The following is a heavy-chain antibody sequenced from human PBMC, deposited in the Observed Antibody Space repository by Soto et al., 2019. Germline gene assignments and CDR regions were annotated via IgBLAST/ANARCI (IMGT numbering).Heavy chain of an antibody. CDR2: IYSTGNT. D-gene: IGHD6-13*01. J-gene: IGHJ6*02. V-gene: IGHV4-39*01. Sequence: SETLSLTCTVSGDSIRSSSYWDWIRQPPGKGLEWIGSIYSTGNTYYNPSLNSQVTISVDTSKNQFSPNVTSVTAADTAVYYCRRSSRYSTDVWGQGTTVTVSS. CDR1: GDSIRSSSY. CDR3: RRSSRYSTDV.